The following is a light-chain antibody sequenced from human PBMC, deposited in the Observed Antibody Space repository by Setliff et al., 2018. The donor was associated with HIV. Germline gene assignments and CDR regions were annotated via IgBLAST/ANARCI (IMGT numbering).Light chain of an antibody. CDR3: CSYGGNSVSYV. J-gene: IGLJ1*01. Sequence: QSVLTPPRSVSGSPEQAVTISCTGTRSDIGTYNYVSWYQQHPGKAPKLMIYDVTKRPSGVPDRSSGSKSGNTASLTISGLQAEDEADYYCCSYGGNSVSYVFGTGTKVTVL. V-gene: IGLV2-11*01. CDR1: RSDIGTYNY. CDR2: DVT.